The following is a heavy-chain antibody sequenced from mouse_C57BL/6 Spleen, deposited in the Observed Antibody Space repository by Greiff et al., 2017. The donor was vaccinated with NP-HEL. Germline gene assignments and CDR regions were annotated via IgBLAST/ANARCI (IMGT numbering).Heavy chain of an antibody. D-gene: IGHD1-1*01. CDR1: GFTFSDYY. Sequence: EVQRVESEGGLVQPGSSMKLSCTASGFTFSDYYMAWVRQVPEKGLEWVANINYDGSSTYYLDSLKSRFIISRDNAKNILYLQMSSLKSEDTATYYCARDGDYGSSYFDYWGQGTTLTVSS. CDR3: ARDGDYGSSYFDY. CDR2: INYDGSST. V-gene: IGHV5-16*01. J-gene: IGHJ2*01.